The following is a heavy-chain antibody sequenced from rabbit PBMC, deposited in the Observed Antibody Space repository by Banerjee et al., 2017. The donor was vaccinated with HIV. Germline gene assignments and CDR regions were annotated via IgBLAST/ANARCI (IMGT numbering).Heavy chain of an antibody. J-gene: IGHJ3*01. D-gene: IGHD2-1*01. CDR2: IYAGSSGST. Sequence: QEQLEESGGDLVKPGASLTLTCTASGFSFSSSYYMCWVRQAPGKGLEWIACIYAGSSGSTYYASWAKGRFTISKTSSTTVTLQMTSLTAADTATYFCARGYDDYDARLDLWGQGTLVTVS. V-gene: IGHV1S45*01. CDR3: ARGYDDYDARLDL. CDR1: GFSFSSSYY.